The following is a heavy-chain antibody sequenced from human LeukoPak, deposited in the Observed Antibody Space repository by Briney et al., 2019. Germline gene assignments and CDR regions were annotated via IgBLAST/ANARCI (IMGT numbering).Heavy chain of an antibody. CDR2: IYTSGST. J-gene: IGHJ4*02. V-gene: IGHV4-4*07. Sequence: PSETLSLTCTVSGGSISSYYWSWIRRPAGKGLEWIGRIYTSGSTNYNPSLKSRVTMSVDTSKNQFSLKLSSVTAADTAVYYCARGGYYYDSSGYYDYWGQGTLVTVSS. CDR3: ARGGYYYDSSGYYDY. CDR1: GGSISSYY. D-gene: IGHD3-22*01.